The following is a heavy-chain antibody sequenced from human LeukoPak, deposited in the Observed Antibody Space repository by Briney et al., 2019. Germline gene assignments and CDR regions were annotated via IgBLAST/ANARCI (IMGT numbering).Heavy chain of an antibody. D-gene: IGHD3-10*01. V-gene: IGHV1-2*02. Sequence: ASVKVFCRASGYPCTAYYMHWVRQAPGQGLVWMGWINPNSGGKNYAQKFHDRVTMTRDTSISTAYMELSRLRSDDTAVYYCARDLSTYYYGSGSYSLYYFDYWGQGTLVTVSS. CDR3: ARDLSTYYYGSGSYSLYYFDY. J-gene: IGHJ4*02. CDR2: INPNSGGK. CDR1: GYPCTAYY.